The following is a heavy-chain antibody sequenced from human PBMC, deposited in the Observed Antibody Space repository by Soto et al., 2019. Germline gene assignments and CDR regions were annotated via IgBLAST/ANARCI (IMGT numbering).Heavy chain of an antibody. CDR2: INPSGGST. CDR1: GYTFTSYY. V-gene: IGHV1-46*01. Sequence: ASVKVSCKASGYTFTSYYMHWVRQAPGQGLEWMGIINPSGGSTSYAQKFQGRVTMTRDTSTSTVYMELSSLRSEDTPVYYCARDSDSSGYYPGTGMDVWGQGTTVTVSS. CDR3: ARDSDSSGYYPGTGMDV. D-gene: IGHD3-22*01. J-gene: IGHJ6*02.